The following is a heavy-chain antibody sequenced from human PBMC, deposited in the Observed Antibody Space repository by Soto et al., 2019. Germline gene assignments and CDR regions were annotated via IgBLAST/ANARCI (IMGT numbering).Heavy chain of an antibody. Sequence: GRSLRLSCAASGFTFSSYAMSWVRQAPGKGLEWVSAISGSGGSTYYADSVKGRFTISRDNSKNTLYLQMNSLRAEDTAVYYCAKTPTAIGFGYSSDYWGQGTLVTVSS. J-gene: IGHJ4*02. CDR3: AKTPTAIGFGYSSDY. CDR1: GFTFSSYA. CDR2: ISGSGGST. V-gene: IGHV3-23*01. D-gene: IGHD6-13*01.